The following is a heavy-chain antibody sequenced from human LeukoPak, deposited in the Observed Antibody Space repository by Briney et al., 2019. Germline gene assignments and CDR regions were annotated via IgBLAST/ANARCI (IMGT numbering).Heavy chain of an antibody. J-gene: IGHJ1*01. Sequence: GGSLRLSCAASGFTFSSYWMSWVRQAPGKGLEWVANIKQDGSEKYYVDSVKGRFTISRDNAENSLYLQMNSLRAEDTAVYYCAREGLDCSSTSCYDPAQDFQHWGQGTLVTVSS. V-gene: IGHV3-7*01. CDR2: IKQDGSEK. CDR1: GFTFSSYW. D-gene: IGHD2-2*01. CDR3: AREGLDCSSTSCYDPAQDFQH.